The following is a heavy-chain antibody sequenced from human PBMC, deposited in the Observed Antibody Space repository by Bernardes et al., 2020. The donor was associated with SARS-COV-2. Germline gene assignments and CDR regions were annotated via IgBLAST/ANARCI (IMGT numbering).Heavy chain of an antibody. CDR3: ARQEGVASDAFDI. Sequence: GESRKISCKGSGYSFTSYWIGWVRQMPGKGLEWMGIIYPGDSDTRYSPSFQGQVTISADKSISTAYLQWSSLKASDTAMYYCARQEGVASDAFDIWGQGTMVTVSS. D-gene: IGHD3-10*01. J-gene: IGHJ3*02. CDR2: IYPGDSDT. CDR1: GYSFTSYW. V-gene: IGHV5-51*01.